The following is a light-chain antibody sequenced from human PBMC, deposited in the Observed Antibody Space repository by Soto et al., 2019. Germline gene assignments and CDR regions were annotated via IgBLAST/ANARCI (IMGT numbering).Light chain of an antibody. CDR2: GAS. V-gene: IGKV3-15*01. CDR3: QHYNKWPRGT. J-gene: IGKJ1*01. CDR1: QSVSSS. Sequence: EIVMTQSPGTLSVSPGERATLSCRASQSVSSSLAWYQQKPGQPPRLLMYGASIRATGIPARFSGSGSGTEFTLTISSLQSEDIAVYYCQHYNKWPRGTFGQGTKVEIK.